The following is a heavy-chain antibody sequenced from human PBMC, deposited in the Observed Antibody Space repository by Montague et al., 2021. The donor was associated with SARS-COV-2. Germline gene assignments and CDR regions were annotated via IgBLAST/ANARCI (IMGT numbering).Heavy chain of an antibody. Sequence: SLRPSCAASGFIFRDYGIHWVRQAPGKGLEWVAVISYDGSYKYYADSVKGRSTISRDNSKNTLYLQMNSLRIEDTAVYYCAKDLNRIAALGYYYYYFMDVWGQGTTVTVSS. CDR2: ISYDGSYK. V-gene: IGHV3-30*18. CDR3: AKDLNRIAALGYYYYYFMDV. CDR1: GFIFRDYG. D-gene: IGHD6-13*01. J-gene: IGHJ6*02.